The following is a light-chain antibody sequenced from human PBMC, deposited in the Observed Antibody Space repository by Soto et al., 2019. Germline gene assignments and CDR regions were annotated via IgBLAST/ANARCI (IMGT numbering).Light chain of an antibody. CDR1: QSLQHNNGNTL. CDR3: MQALQTPRT. V-gene: IGKV2-28*01. J-gene: IGKJ1*01. Sequence: EIVMTQSPLSLTVTPGEPASISCKSSQSLQHNNGNTLLDWYMQKPGQSPQLLIYLGSRRAPGAPDRVSGSGSGTDFTRRISTVEADDAAIYYCMQALQTPRTVGQGTKLEIK. CDR2: LGS.